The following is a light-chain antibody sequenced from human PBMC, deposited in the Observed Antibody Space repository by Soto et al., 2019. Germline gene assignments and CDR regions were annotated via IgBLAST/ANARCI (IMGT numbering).Light chain of an antibody. CDR1: QSVLYSSNNKNY. CDR2: WAS. J-gene: IGKJ3*01. Sequence: DIVMTQSPDSLAVSLGERATINCKSSQSVLYSSNNKNYLAWYQQKPGQPPKLLIYWASTRESGVPYRFSGSGSETDFTLTISSLQAEDVAVYYCQQYYSTPPTFGPGTKVDIK. V-gene: IGKV4-1*01. CDR3: QQYYSTPPT.